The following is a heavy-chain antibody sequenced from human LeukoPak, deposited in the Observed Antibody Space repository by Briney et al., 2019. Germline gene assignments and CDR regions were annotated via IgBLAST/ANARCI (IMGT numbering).Heavy chain of an antibody. CDR2: IYYSGST. Sequence: SETLSLTCTVSGGSISSSSYYWGWIRQPPGKGLEWIGYIYYSGSTNYNPSLKSRVTISVDTSKNQFSLKLSSVTAADTAVYYCARATRYYDSSGYYYPSNYFDYWGQGTLVTVSS. D-gene: IGHD3-22*01. CDR3: ARATRYYDSSGYYYPSNYFDY. V-gene: IGHV4-61*05. CDR1: GGSISSSSYY. J-gene: IGHJ4*02.